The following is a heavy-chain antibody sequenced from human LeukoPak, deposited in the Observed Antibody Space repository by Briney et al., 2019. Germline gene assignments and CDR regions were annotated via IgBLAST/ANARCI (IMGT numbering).Heavy chain of an antibody. D-gene: IGHD1-7*01. CDR1: GGSISSYY. CDR2: IYYSGST. Sequence: SETLSLTCTVSGGSISSYYWSWIRQPPGKGLEWIGYIYYSGSTNYNPSLKSRVTISVDTSKNQFSLKLSSVTAADTAVYYCARINYENYYGMDVWGQGTTVTVSS. V-gene: IGHV4-59*01. CDR3: ARINYENYYGMDV. J-gene: IGHJ6*02.